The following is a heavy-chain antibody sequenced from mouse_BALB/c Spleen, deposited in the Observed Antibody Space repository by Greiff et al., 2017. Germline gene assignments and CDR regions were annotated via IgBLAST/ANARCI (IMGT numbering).Heavy chain of an antibody. V-gene: IGHV1S135*01. CDR1: GYSFTGYN. J-gene: IGHJ2*01. Sequence: VQLQQSGPELEKPGASVKISCKASGYSFTGYNMNWVKQSNGKSLEWIGYIDPYNGGTSYNQKFKGKATLTVDKSSSTAYMHLNSLTSEDSAVYYCARGHYYGPHFDYWGQGTTLTVSS. D-gene: IGHD1-2*01. CDR2: IDPYNGGT. CDR3: ARGHYYGPHFDY.